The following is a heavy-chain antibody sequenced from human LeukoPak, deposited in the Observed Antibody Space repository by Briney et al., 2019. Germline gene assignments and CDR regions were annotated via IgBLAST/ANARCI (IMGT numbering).Heavy chain of an antibody. V-gene: IGHV4-59*01. CDR2: IYYSGST. Sequence: SETLSLTCTVSGGSISTYYWSWIRQPPGKGLEWIGYIYYSGSTNYNPSLKSRVTISVDTSKNQFSLKLTSVTAADTAVYYCARSTNLKTYYDYVWGSYYFDYWGQGTLVTVSS. CDR1: GGSISTYY. J-gene: IGHJ4*02. D-gene: IGHD3-16*01. CDR3: ARSTNLKTYYDYVWGSYYFDY.